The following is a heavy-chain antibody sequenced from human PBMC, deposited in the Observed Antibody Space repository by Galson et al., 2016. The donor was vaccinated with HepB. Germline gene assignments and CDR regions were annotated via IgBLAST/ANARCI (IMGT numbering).Heavy chain of an antibody. J-gene: IGHJ4*02. V-gene: IGHV3-11*01. Sequence: SLRLSCAASGLTFSDSYMSWIRQSPGRGLEWVACISSASATISYADSVRGRFTISRDNRSSLIFLEMNSLIAEDTALYYCANDQKPRGFDYWGQGTLVTVSS. CDR1: GLTFSDSY. CDR2: ISSASATI. D-gene: IGHD3-10*01. CDR3: ANDQKPRGFDY.